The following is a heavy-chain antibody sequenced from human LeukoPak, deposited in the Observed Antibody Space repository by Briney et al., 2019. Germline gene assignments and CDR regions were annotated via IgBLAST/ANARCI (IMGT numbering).Heavy chain of an antibody. CDR1: GFTFSNYA. J-gene: IGHJ6*02. CDR3: TTDLDRATVTFFFYSGMDV. CDR2: ISGSGGST. V-gene: IGHV3-23*01. D-gene: IGHD4-11*01. Sequence: PGGSLRLSCAASGFTFSNYAMSWVRQAPGKGLEWVSAISGSGGSTYYADSVKGRFTISRDNSKNTLYLQMNSLRTEDTAVYYCTTDLDRATVTFFFYSGMDVWGQGTTVTVSS.